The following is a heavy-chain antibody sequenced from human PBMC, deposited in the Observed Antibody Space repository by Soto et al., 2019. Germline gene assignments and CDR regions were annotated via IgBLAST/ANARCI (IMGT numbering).Heavy chain of an antibody. D-gene: IGHD3-16*01. Sequence: EVPLVESGGGLVLPGGYLRLSCAASGFTFSRYWMHWVRQAPGKGLVWFSRISSYGSDTHYADSVKGRFTISRDNAKNTLYLQMNSLRADDTAVYYCASNYAYAEGYYWYGIDVWGQGTTVTVSS. CDR3: ASNYAYAEGYYWYGIDV. V-gene: IGHV3-74*01. CDR1: GFTFSRYW. J-gene: IGHJ6*02. CDR2: ISSYGSDT.